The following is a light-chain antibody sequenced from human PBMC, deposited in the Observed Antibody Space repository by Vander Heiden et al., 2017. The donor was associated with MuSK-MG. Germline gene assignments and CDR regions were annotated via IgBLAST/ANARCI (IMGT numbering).Light chain of an antibody. CDR1: KWGDKY. Sequence: SYELTQPPPVSASPGQTAVITCSGDKWGDKYACWYQQKPGQSPVLVIYQDSKRPSGIPERFSGSNSGNTATLTISGTQAMDEADYYCQAWDSSTVVFGGGTKLTVL. CDR2: QDS. J-gene: IGLJ2*01. V-gene: IGLV3-1*01. CDR3: QAWDSSTVV.